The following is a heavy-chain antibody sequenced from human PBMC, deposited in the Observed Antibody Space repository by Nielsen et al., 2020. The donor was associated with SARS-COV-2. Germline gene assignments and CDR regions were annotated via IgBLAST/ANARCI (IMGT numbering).Heavy chain of an antibody. CDR2: ISDNGANT. CDR1: GFTFSAYA. J-gene: IGHJ4*02. CDR3: AKAFRSSDWIRAAADY. D-gene: IGHD6-25*01. Sequence: GESLKISCAASGFTFSAYAMIWVRQAAGKGLEWVSGISDNGANTYYANSVEGRFTISRDNSKNTLYLQMNSLRVEDTAVYYCAKAFRSSDWIRAAADYWGQGTLVTVSS. V-gene: IGHV3-23*01.